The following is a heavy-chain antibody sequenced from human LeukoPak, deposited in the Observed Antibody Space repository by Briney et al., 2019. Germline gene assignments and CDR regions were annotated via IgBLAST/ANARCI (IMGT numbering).Heavy chain of an antibody. V-gene: IGHV4-61*01. CDR3: VRSNPPDSSGWYVGYYYYGMDV. J-gene: IGHJ6*02. CDR1: GGSISSSSYY. D-gene: IGHD6-19*01. Sequence: SETLSLTCTVSGGSISSSSYYWSWIRQPPGKGLEWIGYIYYSGSTNYNPSLKSRVTISVDTSKNQFSLKLSSVTAADTAVYYCVRSNPPDSSGWYVGYYYYGMDVWGQGTTVTVSS. CDR2: IYYSGST.